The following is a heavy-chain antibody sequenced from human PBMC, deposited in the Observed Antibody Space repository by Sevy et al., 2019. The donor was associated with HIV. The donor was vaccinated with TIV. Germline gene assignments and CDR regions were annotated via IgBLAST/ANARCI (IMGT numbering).Heavy chain of an antibody. CDR3: ARNGASWIQLAEYFDQ. CDR2: FSISSGHI. D-gene: IGHD5-18*01. CDR1: GFTFTSYT. Sequence: GGSLRLSCAASGFTFTSYTMNWVRQAPGAGLEWVSSFSISSGHISYSDSVKGRFSISRDSAKNLLYLQMNSLRADDTAIYYCARNGASWIQLAEYFDQWGQGSLVTVSS. J-gene: IGHJ4*02. V-gene: IGHV3-21*06.